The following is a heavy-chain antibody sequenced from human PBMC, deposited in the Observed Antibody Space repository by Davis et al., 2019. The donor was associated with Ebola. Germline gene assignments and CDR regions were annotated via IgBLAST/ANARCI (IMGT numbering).Heavy chain of an antibody. Sequence: PSETLSLTCAVSGYSITRSDWWGWIRQSPGKGLEWIGYIHYRGNTKDNPSLKSRLTMSLDTSKNQLSLKLTSMTVADTAVYYCARSRDAYNRDAFDIWGRGTMVTVSS. J-gene: IGHJ3*02. V-gene: IGHV4-28*01. D-gene: IGHD5-24*01. CDR3: ARSRDAYNRDAFDI. CDR2: IHYRGNT. CDR1: GYSITRSDW.